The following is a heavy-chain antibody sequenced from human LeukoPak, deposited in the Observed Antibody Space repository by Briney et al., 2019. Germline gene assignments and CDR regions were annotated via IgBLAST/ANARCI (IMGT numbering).Heavy chain of an antibody. CDR3: ARDYYGSGTYYKPFDY. CDR1: GGTFSSCA. D-gene: IGHD3-10*01. Sequence: SVKVSCKASGGTFSSCAISWVRQAPGQGLEWMGGIIPIFGTTNYAQKFQGRVTITADESTSTAYMELSSLRSEDTAVYYCARDYYGSGTYYKPFDYWGQGTLVTVSS. CDR2: IIPIFGTT. V-gene: IGHV1-69*13. J-gene: IGHJ4*02.